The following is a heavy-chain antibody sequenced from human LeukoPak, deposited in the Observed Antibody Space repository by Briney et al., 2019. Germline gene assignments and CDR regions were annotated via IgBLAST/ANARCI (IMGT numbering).Heavy chain of an antibody. CDR2: ISSSGSTI. V-gene: IGHV3-11*01. D-gene: IGHD3-10*01. J-gene: IGHJ6*03. Sequence: PGGPLRLSCAASGFTFSDYYMSWIRQAPGKGLEWVSYISSSGSTIYYADSVKGRFTIPRDNAKNSLYLQMNSLRAEDTAVYYCARSSRGYYYYYMDVWGKGTTVTVSS. CDR1: GFTFSDYY. CDR3: ARSSRGYYYYYMDV.